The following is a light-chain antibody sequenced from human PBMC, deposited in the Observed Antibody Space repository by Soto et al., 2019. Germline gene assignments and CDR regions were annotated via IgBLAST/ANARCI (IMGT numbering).Light chain of an antibody. CDR2: EGS. CDR3: CSYAGSTTFRVL. CDR1: SSDVGNYNL. Sequence: QSALTRPASVSGSPGQSITISCTGTSSDVGNYNLVSWYQQHPGKAPKLMIYEGSKRPSGVSNRFSGSKSGNTASLTISGLQAEDEAEYYCCSYAGSTTFRVLFGAGTTLTVL. V-gene: IGLV2-23*03. J-gene: IGLJ2*01.